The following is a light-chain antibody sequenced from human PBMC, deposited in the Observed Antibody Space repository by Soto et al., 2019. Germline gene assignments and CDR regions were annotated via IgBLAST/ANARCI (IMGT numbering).Light chain of an antibody. CDR1: SSDVGGYNY. CDR3: SSYAGSTVV. J-gene: IGLJ2*01. CDR2: EVS. Sequence: QSALTQPPSASGSPGQSVTISCTGTSSDVGGYNYVSWYQQHPGKAPKLMIYEVSKRPSGVPDRFSGSKSGNTASLTVSGLPGEDEADYYCSSYAGSTVVFGGGTKLTVL. V-gene: IGLV2-8*01.